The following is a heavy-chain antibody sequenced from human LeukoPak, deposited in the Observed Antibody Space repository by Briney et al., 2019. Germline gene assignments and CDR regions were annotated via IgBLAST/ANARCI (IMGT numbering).Heavy chain of an antibody. D-gene: IGHD6-19*01. CDR2: IYTSETT. J-gene: IGHJ4*02. CDR3: ARHRSPSSLSYFDI. Sequence: SETLSLTCTVSGASISSYYWSWVRQPPGKGLELIGYIYTSETTNYNPSLRSRVTISIDTSKNQFSLRLSSVTAADTAVYYCARHRSPSSLSYFDIWGQGTLVIVSS. V-gene: IGHV4-4*09. CDR1: GASISSYY.